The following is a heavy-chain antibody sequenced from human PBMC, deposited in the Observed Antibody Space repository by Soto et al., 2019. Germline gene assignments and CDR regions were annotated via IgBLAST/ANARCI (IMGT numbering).Heavy chain of an antibody. V-gene: IGHV5-51*01. Sequence: GESLKISCKGSGYSFTTYWIGWVRQMPGKGLEWMGIIYPGDSDTRYSPSFQGQVTISADKSISTAYLQWSSLKASDTAMYYCARQARDYVGTKGYAFDIWGQGTMVTVSS. CDR1: GYSFTTYW. CDR2: IYPGDSDT. D-gene: IGHD1-1*01. J-gene: IGHJ3*02. CDR3: ARQARDYVGTKGYAFDI.